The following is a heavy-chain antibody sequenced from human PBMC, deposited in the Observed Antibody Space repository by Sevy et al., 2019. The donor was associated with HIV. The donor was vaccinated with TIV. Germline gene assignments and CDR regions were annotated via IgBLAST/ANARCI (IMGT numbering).Heavy chain of an antibody. CDR1: GFTFSSYW. CDR2: IKQDMSEK. J-gene: IGHJ4*02. CDR3: ARAQQVTMLVVIGGLYFDF. V-gene: IGHV3-7*01. Sequence: GGSLRLSCAASGFTFSSYWMTWVRQAPGKGLEWVANIKQDMSEKYDADSVKARFTISRDNARNSLYLQMESLRAEDTAVYYCARAQQVTMLVVIGGLYFDFWGLGTLVTVSS. D-gene: IGHD3-22*01.